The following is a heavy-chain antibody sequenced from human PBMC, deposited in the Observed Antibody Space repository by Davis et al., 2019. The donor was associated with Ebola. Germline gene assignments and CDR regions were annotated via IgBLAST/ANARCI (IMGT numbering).Heavy chain of an antibody. CDR1: GDSISTGRYY. CDR2: IHYSGTT. CDR3: ARAPIAGAGTRWGTRWFDP. V-gene: IGHV4-31*03. J-gene: IGHJ5*02. Sequence: PSETLSLTCTVSGDSISTGRYYWSWIRQHPGKGLEWIGYIHYSGTTYYNPSLKSRVTISVDTSKNQFSLKLDSVTAADTAVYYCARAPIAGAGTRWGTRWFDPWGQGTLVTVSS. D-gene: IGHD6-13*01.